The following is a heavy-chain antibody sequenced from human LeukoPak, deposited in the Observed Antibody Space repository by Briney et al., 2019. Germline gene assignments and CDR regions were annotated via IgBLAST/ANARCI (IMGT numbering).Heavy chain of an antibody. CDR2: IYSGGST. Sequence: GGSLRLSCAASGFTFSSNYMSWVRQAPGKGLEWVSVIYSGGSTYYADSVKGRFTISRDNSKNTLYLQMNSLRAEDTAVYYCARVVVIKPNYYYYMDGWGKGTTVTVS. CDR1: GFTFSSNY. V-gene: IGHV3-53*01. J-gene: IGHJ6*03. CDR3: ARVVVIKPNYYYYMDG. D-gene: IGHD3-3*01.